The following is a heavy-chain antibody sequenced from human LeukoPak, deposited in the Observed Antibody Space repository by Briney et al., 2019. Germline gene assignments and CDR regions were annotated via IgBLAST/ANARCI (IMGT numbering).Heavy chain of an antibody. CDR3: ARGSVNMVQGNYYYYMDI. Sequence: PGGSLRLSCAASGFTVSTNYMSWVRQAPGKGLEWVSVIYSGGNTYYGDSVKGRFTISRDNSKNTLYLQMNSLRAEDTAVYYCARGSVNMVQGNYYYYMDIWGKGTTVTVSS. D-gene: IGHD3-10*01. CDR1: GFTVSTNY. CDR2: IYSGGNT. J-gene: IGHJ6*03. V-gene: IGHV3-53*01.